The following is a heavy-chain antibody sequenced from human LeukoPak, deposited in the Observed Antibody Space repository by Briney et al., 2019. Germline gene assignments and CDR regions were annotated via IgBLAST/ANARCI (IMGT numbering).Heavy chain of an antibody. CDR1: GYSISSGYY. CDR2: IYHSGST. Sequence: SQTLSLTCTVSGYSISSGYYWGWIRQPPGKGLEWIGSIYHSGSTYYNPSLKSRVTISVDTSKNQFSLKLNSVTAADTAVYYCARDRGYYASGTDRHFDYWGQGTLVTVSS. V-gene: IGHV4-38-2*02. CDR3: ARDRGYYASGTDRHFDY. D-gene: IGHD3-10*01. J-gene: IGHJ4*02.